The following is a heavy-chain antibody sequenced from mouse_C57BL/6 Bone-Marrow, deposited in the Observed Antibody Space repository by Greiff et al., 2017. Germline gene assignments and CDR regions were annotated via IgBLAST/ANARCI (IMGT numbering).Heavy chain of an antibody. V-gene: IGHV1-69*01. CDR2: IDPSDSYT. CDR3: ARYYITTVVDYAMDY. D-gene: IGHD1-1*01. Sequence: QVQLQQPGAELVMPGASVKLSCKASGYTFTSYWMHWVKQRPGQGLEWIGEIDPSDSYTNYNQKFKGKSTLTVDKSSSTAYMQLSSLTSEDSAVYYCARYYITTVVDYAMDYWGQGTSVTVSS. CDR1: GYTFTSYW. J-gene: IGHJ4*01.